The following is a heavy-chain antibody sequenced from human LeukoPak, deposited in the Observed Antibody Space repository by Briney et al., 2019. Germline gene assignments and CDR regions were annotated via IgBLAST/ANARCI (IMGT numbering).Heavy chain of an antibody. V-gene: IGHV3-20*01. J-gene: IGHJ5*02. Sequence: AGGSLRLSCAASGFTFDDYGMSWVRQAPGKGLEWVSGINWNGGSTGYADSVKGRFTISRDNAKNSLYLQMNSLRAEDTALYHCARDMNTMVRGVTHNNWFDPWGQGTLVTVSS. CDR2: INWNGGST. CDR1: GFTFDDYG. D-gene: IGHD3-10*01. CDR3: ARDMNTMVRGVTHNNWFDP.